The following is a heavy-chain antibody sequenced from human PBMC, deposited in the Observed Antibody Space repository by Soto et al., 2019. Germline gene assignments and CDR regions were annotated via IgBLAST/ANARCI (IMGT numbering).Heavy chain of an antibody. V-gene: IGHV3-23*01. Sequence: EVQLLESGGGLVQPGGSLRLSCAASGFTFNSYTMSWVRQAPGKGLEWVSGIGARGSDTYFPDSVKGRFTISRDNAMDMVYLQMNSLRAEDTAVYFCANGGTYHIGAFDSWGQGTLVTVSS. CDR1: GFTFNSYT. J-gene: IGHJ4*02. CDR3: ANGGTYHIGAFDS. D-gene: IGHD5-12*01. CDR2: IGARGSDT.